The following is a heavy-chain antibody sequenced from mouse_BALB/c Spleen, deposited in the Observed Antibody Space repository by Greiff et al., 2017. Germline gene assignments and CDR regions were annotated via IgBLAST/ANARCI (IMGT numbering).Heavy chain of an antibody. D-gene: IGHD6-5*01. Sequence: VQRVESGPGLVAPSQSLSITCTVSGFSLTSYGVHWVRQPPGKGLEWLGVIWAGGSTNYNSALMSRLSISKDNSKSQVFLKMNSLQTDDTAMYYCARDKGSYDYYAMDYWGQGTSVTVSS. CDR1: GFSLTSYG. CDR3: ARDKGSYDYYAMDY. J-gene: IGHJ4*01. V-gene: IGHV2-9*02. CDR2: IWAGGST.